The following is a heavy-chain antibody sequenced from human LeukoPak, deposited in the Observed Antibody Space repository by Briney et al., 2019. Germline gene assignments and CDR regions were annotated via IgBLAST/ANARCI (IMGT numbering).Heavy chain of an antibody. D-gene: IGHD7-27*01. V-gene: IGHV4-59*08. CDR3: ARRLVEATGVYYFDY. CDR2: SYYSGST. J-gene: IGHJ4*02. CDR1: RGSISSYY. Sequence: SETLSLTCTVSRGSISSYYWSWIRQPPGKGLEWIGYSYYSGSTNYNPSLKSRVTISVDTSKNQFSLKLSSVTAADTAVYYCARRLVEATGVYYFDYWGQGTLVTVYS.